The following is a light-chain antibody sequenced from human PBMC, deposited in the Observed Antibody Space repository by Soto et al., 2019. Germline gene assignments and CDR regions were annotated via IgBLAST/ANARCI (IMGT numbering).Light chain of an antibody. CDR3: QSYESSLSGWI. CDR2: GNT. Sequence: QSVLTQPPSMSGAPGQGVTISCTGSSSNIGAGYDVHWYQQVPGTAPKLLLYGNTNRPSGVPDRFSASKSGTSASLAISGLQAEDEADYYCQSYESSLSGWIFGGGTQLTVL. J-gene: IGLJ2*01. CDR1: SSNIGAGYD. V-gene: IGLV1-40*01.